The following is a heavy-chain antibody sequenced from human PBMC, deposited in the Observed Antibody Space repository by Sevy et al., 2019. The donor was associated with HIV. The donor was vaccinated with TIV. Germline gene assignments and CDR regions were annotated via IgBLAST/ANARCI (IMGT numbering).Heavy chain of an antibody. J-gene: IGHJ4*02. V-gene: IGHV3-23*01. CDR3: AKDRVSGTYYTGDFDY. CDR2: LNFGGGTN. Sequence: GGSLRLSCAASGFTFRNYPMSWVRQAPGKGLEWVSFLNFGGGTNYYADSVKGRFTISRDSSKNTLYLQMNSLRAEDTAVYYCAKDRVSGTYYTGDFDYWGQGTLVTVSS. CDR1: GFTFRNYP. D-gene: IGHD3-10*01.